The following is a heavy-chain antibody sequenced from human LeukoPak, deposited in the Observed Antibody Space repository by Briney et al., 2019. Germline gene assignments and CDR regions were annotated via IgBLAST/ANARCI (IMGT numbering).Heavy chain of an antibody. D-gene: IGHD3-10*02. V-gene: IGHV4-59*01. CDR1: GGSISPYY. J-gene: IGHJ4*02. Sequence: SETLSLTCTVSGGSISPYYWSWIRQPPGKGLEWLGYIYYSGNTGYNPSLKSRVAISVDTSKNQFSLKLSSVTAADTAVYYCARSTGSTMFIDYWGQGTLVTVSS. CDR3: ARSTGSTMFIDY. CDR2: IYYSGNT.